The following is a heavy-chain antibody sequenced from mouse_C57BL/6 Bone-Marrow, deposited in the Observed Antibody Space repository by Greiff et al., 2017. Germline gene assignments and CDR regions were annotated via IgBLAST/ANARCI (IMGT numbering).Heavy chain of an antibody. CDR3: ARDELGLAY. CDR1: GFTFSDFY. D-gene: IGHD4-1*01. CDR2: SRNKANDYTT. V-gene: IGHV7-1*01. J-gene: IGHJ3*01. Sequence: DVKLVESGGGLVQSGRSLRLSCATSGFTFSDFYMEWVRQAPGKGLEWIAASRNKANDYTTEYSASVKGRFIVSRDTSQSILYLQMNALRAEDTAIYYCARDELGLAYWGQGTLVTVSA.